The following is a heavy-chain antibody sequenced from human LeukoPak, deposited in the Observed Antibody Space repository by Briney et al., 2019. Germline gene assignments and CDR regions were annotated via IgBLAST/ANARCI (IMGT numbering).Heavy chain of an antibody. D-gene: IGHD2-15*01. V-gene: IGHV3-48*01. J-gene: IGHJ5*02. CDR2: ISSSSSTI. CDR1: GFTFSSYS. Sequence: GGSLRLSCAASGFTFSSYSMNWVRQAPGKGLEWVSYISSSSSTIYYADSVKGRFTISRDNAKNSLYLQMNSLRAEDTAVYYCAREGDIVRFDPWGQGTLVTVSS. CDR3: AREGDIVRFDP.